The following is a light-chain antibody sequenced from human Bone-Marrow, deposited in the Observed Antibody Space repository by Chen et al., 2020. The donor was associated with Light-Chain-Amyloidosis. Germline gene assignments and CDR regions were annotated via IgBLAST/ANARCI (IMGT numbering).Light chain of an antibody. CDR3: AAWDDSLSADV. J-gene: IGLJ1*01. CDR2: RNN. V-gene: IGLV1-47*01. CDR1: SSNIGSNY. Sequence: QSVLTQPPSASGTPGQRVTISCSGSSSNIGSNYVYWYQQLPGTAPKLLIYRNNQRPSGVPDRFSGCKSGTSASLAISGLRAEDEADYYCAAWDDSLSADVFGTGTKVTVL.